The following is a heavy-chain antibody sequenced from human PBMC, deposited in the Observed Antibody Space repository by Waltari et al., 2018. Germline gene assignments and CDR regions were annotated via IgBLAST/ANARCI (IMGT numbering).Heavy chain of an antibody. CDR2: INHSGST. V-gene: IGHV4-34*01. CDR3: ARLVVVVVAATHFDY. D-gene: IGHD2-15*01. Sequence: QVQLQQWGAGLLKPSETLSLTCAVYGGSFSGYSWSWIRQPPGKGLEWIGEINHSGSTNYNPSLKSRVTISVDTSKNQFSLKLSSVTAADTAVYYCARLVVVVVAATHFDYWGQGTLVTVSS. J-gene: IGHJ4*02. CDR1: GGSFSGYS.